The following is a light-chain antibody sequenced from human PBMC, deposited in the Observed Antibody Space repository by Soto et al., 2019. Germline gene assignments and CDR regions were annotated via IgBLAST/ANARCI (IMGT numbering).Light chain of an antibody. V-gene: IGKV3-20*01. Sequence: EIVLTQSPGTLSLSPGERATLSCRASQSVSSGYLAWYQQKPGEAPRLLNDGASSRATGIPDRFSGSGSATAFTLTISRLEADDVAVYYCQHYGSSPTFGQGTKVEI. J-gene: IGKJ1*01. CDR3: QHYGSSPT. CDR2: GAS. CDR1: QSVSSGY.